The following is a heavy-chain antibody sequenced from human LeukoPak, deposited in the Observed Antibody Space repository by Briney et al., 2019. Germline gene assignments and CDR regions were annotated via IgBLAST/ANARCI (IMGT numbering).Heavy chain of an antibody. CDR3: TRDLLGFATTPLSD. J-gene: IGHJ4*02. CDR2: INPNRGDT. D-gene: IGHD4-17*01. CDR1: GYTFTNYF. Sequence: ASVRVSCKASGYTFTNYFIHWVRQAPGHGLEWMGWINPNRGDTSYAQKFQGRVTITRDTSISTAFMELTRLTSDDTAVYYCTRDLLGFATTPLSDWGQGTLVTVSS. V-gene: IGHV1-2*02.